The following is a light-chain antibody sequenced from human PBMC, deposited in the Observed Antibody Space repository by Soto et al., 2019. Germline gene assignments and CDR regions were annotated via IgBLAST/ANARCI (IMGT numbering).Light chain of an antibody. V-gene: IGKV3-20*01. CDR2: GAF. J-gene: IGKJ1*01. CDR1: QSVSSSY. CDR3: QHYNSYGT. Sequence: EIVLTQSPGTLSLSPGERATLSCRASQSVSSSYLAWYQQRPGQAPRLLIYGAFSRAPGIPDRFSGSGSGTDFTLTISSLQPDDFATYYCQHYNSYGTFGQETKVDIK.